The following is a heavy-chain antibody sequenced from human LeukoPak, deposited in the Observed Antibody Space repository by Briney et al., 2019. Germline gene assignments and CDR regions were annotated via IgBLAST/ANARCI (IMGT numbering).Heavy chain of an antibody. J-gene: IGHJ4*02. Sequence: ASVKVSCKASGYTFTSYGISWVRQAPGQGLEWMGWISAYNGNTNYAQKLQGRVTMTTDTSTSTAYMELRSLRSEDTAVYYCARPAGYQLPKEMFLYYWGQGTLVTVSP. CDR3: ARPAGYQLPKEMFLYY. V-gene: IGHV1-18*01. D-gene: IGHD2-2*01. CDR2: ISAYNGNT. CDR1: GYTFTSYG.